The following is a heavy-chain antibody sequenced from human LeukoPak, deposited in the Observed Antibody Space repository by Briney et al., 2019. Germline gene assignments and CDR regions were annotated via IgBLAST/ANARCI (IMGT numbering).Heavy chain of an antibody. V-gene: IGHV3-30*18. D-gene: IGHD3-10*02. J-gene: IGHJ4*02. Sequence: PGGSLRLSCAASGFTFSSYGMHWVRQAPGKGLEWVAVISYDGSNKYYADSVKGRFTISRDNSKNTLYLQMNSLRAEDTAVYYCAEDLGTYYYVPGGYWGQGTLVTVSS. CDR3: AEDLGTYYYVPGGY. CDR1: GFTFSSYG. CDR2: ISYDGSNK.